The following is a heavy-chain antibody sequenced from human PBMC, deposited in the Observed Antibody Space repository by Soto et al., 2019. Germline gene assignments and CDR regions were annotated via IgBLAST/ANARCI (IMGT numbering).Heavy chain of an antibody. D-gene: IGHD6-13*01. V-gene: IGHV4-61*01. CDR2: IYYSGST. Sequence: SESLSLNCTVSGCSVSSGSYYWSWIRQPPGKGLEWIGYIYYSGSTNYNPSLKSRVTISVDTSKNQFSLKLSSVTAADTAVYYCASGYSSSWYIYWGQGTLVTVSS. CDR3: ASGYSSSWYIY. J-gene: IGHJ4*02. CDR1: GCSVSSGSYY.